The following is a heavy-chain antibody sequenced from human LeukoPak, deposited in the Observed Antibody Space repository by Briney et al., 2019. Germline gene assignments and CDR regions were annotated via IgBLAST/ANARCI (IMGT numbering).Heavy chain of an antibody. V-gene: IGHV4-39*01. J-gene: IGHJ4*02. CDR2: IYYSGST. Sequence: SETLSLTCTVSGGSISSSSYYWGWIRQPPGKGREWIGSIYYSGSTYYNPSLKSRVTISVDTSKNQFSLKLSSVTAADTAVYYCARTYYYDSSGYYYFDYWGQGTLVTVSS. CDR1: GGSISSSSYY. CDR3: ARTYYYDSSGYYYFDY. D-gene: IGHD3-22*01.